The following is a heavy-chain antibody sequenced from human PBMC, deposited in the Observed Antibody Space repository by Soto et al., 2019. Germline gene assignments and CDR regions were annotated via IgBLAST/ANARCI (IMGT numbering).Heavy chain of an antibody. V-gene: IGHV3-23*01. J-gene: IGHJ6*03. CDR2: ISGSGGST. Sequence: GGSLRLSCAASGFTFSSYAMSWVRQAPGKGLEWVSAISGSGGSTYYADSVKGRFTISRDNSKNTLYLQMNSLRAEDTAVYYCAKGSGGGYYYYMDVWGKGTTGTVSS. CDR3: AKGSGGGYYYYMDV. D-gene: IGHD3-10*01. CDR1: GFTFSSYA.